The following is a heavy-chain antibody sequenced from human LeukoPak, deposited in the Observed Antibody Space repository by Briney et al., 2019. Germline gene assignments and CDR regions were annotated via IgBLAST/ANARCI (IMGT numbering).Heavy chain of an antibody. V-gene: IGHV5-51*01. CDR3: ARRIGGFGELFAFDI. J-gene: IGHJ3*02. CDR2: IFPSDSDT. Sequence: GESLKISCKGSGYSFNNFWIGWVRQMPGKGLEWMGIIFPSDSDTRYSPSFQGQVTISADKSISTAYLQWNSLQASDTAMYYCARRIGGFGELFAFDIWGQGTMVTVSS. CDR1: GYSFNNFW. D-gene: IGHD3-10*01.